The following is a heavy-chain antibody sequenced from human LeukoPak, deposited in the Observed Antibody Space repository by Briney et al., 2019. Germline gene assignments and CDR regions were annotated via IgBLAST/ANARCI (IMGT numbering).Heavy chain of an antibody. CDR1: GYTFTGYY. CDR2: INLNSGGT. V-gene: IGHV1-2*02. D-gene: IGHD5-18*01. J-gene: IGHJ5*02. Sequence: ASVKVSCKASGYTFTGYYMHWVRQAPGQGLEWMGWINLNSGGTSYAQKFQGRVTMTRDTSISTAYMELTRLTSDDTAVYYCARDGYTYGDNWFDPWGQGTLVTVSS. CDR3: ARDGYTYGDNWFDP.